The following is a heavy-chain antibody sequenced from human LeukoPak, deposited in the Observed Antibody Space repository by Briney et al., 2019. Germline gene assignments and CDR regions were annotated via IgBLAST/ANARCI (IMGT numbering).Heavy chain of an antibody. CDR3: APRIAAAGTGGGN. V-gene: IGHV4-34*01. CDR1: GGSFSGYY. CDR2: INHSGST. D-gene: IGHD6-13*01. Sequence: SETLSLTCAVYGGSFSGYYWSWIRQPPGKGLEWIGEINHSGSTNYNPSLMSRVTISVDTSKNQFSLKLSSVTAADTAVYYCAPRIAAAGTGGGNWGQGTLVTVSS. J-gene: IGHJ4*02.